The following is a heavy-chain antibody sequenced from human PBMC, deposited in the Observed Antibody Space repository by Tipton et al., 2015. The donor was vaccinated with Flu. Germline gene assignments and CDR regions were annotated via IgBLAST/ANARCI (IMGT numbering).Heavy chain of an antibody. CDR1: VGSVSSYY. V-gene: IGHV4-59*08. D-gene: IGHD3-22*01. J-gene: IGHJ2*01. CDR3: ATFPQVFTFDGSDYNPEFAYFEL. CDR2: VYYSGRT. Sequence: TLSLTCTISVGSVSSYYWTWVRQPPGKGLEWIGDVYYSGRTNYRPSLNSRVTMSADTSVNQVSLKLTSVTAADTAVYYCATFPQVFTFDGSDYNPEFAYFELWGRGTLVTVSS.